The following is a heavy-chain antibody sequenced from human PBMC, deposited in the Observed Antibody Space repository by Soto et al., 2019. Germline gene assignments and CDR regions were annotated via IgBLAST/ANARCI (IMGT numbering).Heavy chain of an antibody. CDR1: GGSISSYY. J-gene: IGHJ6*03. CDR3: ARQTMDFWSGYLRSSDYYYYMDV. D-gene: IGHD3-3*01. CDR2: IYYSGST. Sequence: SETLSLTCTVSGGSISSYYWSWIRQPPGKGLEWIGYIYYSGSTNYNPSLKSRVTISVDTSKNQFSLKLSSVTAADTAVYYCARQTMDFWSGYLRSSDYYYYMDVWGKGTTVTVSS. V-gene: IGHV4-59*01.